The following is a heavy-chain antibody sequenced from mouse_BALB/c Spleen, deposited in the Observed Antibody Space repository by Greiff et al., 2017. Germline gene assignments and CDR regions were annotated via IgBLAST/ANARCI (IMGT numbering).Heavy chain of an antibody. CDR3: ARMNPPYAMDD. CDR1: GFNIKDTY. Sequence: VQLQESGAELVKPGASVKLSCTASGFNIKDTYMPWVKQRPEQGLEWIGRIDPANGNTKYDPKFQGKATIIADTSSNTAYLQRSSLTSEDTAVYYCARMNPPYAMDDGGQGTSVTGS. J-gene: IGHJ4*01. CDR2: IDPANGNT. V-gene: IGHV14-3*02.